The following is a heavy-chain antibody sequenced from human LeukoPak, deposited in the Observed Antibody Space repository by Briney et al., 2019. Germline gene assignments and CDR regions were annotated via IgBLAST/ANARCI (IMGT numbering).Heavy chain of an antibody. Sequence: GRSLRLSCAASGFTFSSFGMHWVRQAPGKGLEWVAMIWSDGGKKYYADSVKGRFTISRDNSKNTLYLEMSTPRAEDTAVYYCARARGNTGYYADYWGQGTPATVSS. J-gene: IGHJ4*02. CDR2: IWSDGGKK. V-gene: IGHV3-33*01. D-gene: IGHD3-9*01. CDR3: ARARGNTGYYADY. CDR1: GFTFSSFG.